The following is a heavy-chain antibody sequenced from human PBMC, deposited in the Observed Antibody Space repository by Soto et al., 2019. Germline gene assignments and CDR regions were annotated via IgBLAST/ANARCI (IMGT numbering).Heavy chain of an antibody. V-gene: IGHV4-34*01. D-gene: IGHD2-15*01. J-gene: IGHJ4*02. CDR2: INHTGDT. Sequence: PSETLSLTCAVSGGSFSGYYWSWVRQTPGKGLEWIGDINHTGDTNCNPSLKSRVMISVDTAKTQFSLNVTSVTAADTAVYYCAREVGYYSAARRNLYFDYWGPGTLVTVSS. CDR3: AREVGYYSAARRNLYFDY. CDR1: GGSFSGYY.